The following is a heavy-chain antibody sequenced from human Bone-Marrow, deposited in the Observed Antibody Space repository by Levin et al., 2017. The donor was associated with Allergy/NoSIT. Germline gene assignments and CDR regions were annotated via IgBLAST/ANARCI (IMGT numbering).Heavy chain of an antibody. Sequence: GESLKISCAASGFTFSNYAMSWVRQAPGKGLEWVSGISGSGDSTYDGDSVKGRITISRDNSKNTLYLQMNSLRAEDTAVYYCAKDRDFYGSGSLGNWGQGTLVTVSS. V-gene: IGHV3-23*01. D-gene: IGHD3-10*01. J-gene: IGHJ4*02. CDR1: GFTFSNYA. CDR3: AKDRDFYGSGSLGN. CDR2: ISGSGDST.